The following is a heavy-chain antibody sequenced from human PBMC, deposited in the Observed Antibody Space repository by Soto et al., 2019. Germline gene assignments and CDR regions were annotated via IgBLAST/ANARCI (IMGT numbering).Heavy chain of an antibody. Sequence: SETLSLTCTVSGGSISSYYWSWIRQPPGKGLEWIGYIYYSGSTNYNPSLKSRVTISVDTSKNQFSLKLSSVTAADTAVYYCAKNSQDYDFWSGYHDYYYYYHMDVWGKGTTVTVSS. V-gene: IGHV4-59*01. CDR2: IYYSGST. CDR1: GGSISSYY. J-gene: IGHJ6*03. D-gene: IGHD3-3*01. CDR3: AKNSQDYDFWSGYHDYYYYYHMDV.